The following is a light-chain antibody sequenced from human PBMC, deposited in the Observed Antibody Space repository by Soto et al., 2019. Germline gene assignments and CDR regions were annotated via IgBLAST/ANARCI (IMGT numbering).Light chain of an antibody. Sequence: EILLTQSPGTLSLSPGERATLSCRASQSVRSSYLAWYQQKPGQAPRLLIYGASSRATGIPDRFSGSESGTDFTLTINRLEPEDFAVYYCQQFGSSPLTFGGGTKVDIK. CDR2: GAS. J-gene: IGKJ4*01. CDR3: QQFGSSPLT. V-gene: IGKV3-20*01. CDR1: QSVRSSY.